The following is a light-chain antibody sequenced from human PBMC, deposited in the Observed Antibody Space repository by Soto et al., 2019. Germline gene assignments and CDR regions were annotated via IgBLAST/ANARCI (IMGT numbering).Light chain of an antibody. CDR3: QQYDNLLT. CDR1: QSISSY. J-gene: IGKJ4*01. CDR2: DAS. V-gene: IGKV1-33*01. Sequence: DIQMTQTPSSLSASVGDRVTITCRASQSISSYLNWYQQKPGKAPKLLIYDASNLETGVPSRFSGSGSGTDFTFTISSLQPEDIATYYCQQYDNLLTFGGGTKVDI.